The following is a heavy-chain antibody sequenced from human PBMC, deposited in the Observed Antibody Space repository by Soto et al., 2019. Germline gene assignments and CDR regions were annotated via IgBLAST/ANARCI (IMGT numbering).Heavy chain of an antibody. J-gene: IGHJ5*02. V-gene: IGHV4-39*01. CDR2: IYYSGST. D-gene: IGHD6-6*01. CDR3: ARNEMPWYSSSSDWNWLDP. Sequence: SETLCLTWTVSGGSISNSSYCWSWIHQPPGKGLEWIGSIYYSGSTYYNPSLKSRVTISVDTSKNQFSLKLSSVTAADTAVYYCARNEMPWYSSSSDWNWLDPWGQGTLVTVSS. CDR1: GGSISNSSYC.